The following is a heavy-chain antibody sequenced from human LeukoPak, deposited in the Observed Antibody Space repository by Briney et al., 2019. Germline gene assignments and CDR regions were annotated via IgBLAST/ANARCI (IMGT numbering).Heavy chain of an antibody. CDR3: ARNSIAARPLDY. CDR2: IKQDGSEK. Sequence: GGSLRLSCAASGFTLSTYWMSWFRQAPEKGPEWVANIKQDGSEKYYVDSVKGRFSISRDNAKNSLYLQMNSLRAEDTAVYYCARNSIAARPLDYWGQGTLVTVSS. V-gene: IGHV3-7*01. CDR1: GFTLSTYW. J-gene: IGHJ4*02. D-gene: IGHD6-6*01.